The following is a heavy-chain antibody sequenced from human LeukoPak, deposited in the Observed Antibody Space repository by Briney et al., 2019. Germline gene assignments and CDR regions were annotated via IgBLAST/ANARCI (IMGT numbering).Heavy chain of an antibody. CDR1: GYTFTSYY. Sequence: ASVKVSCKASGYTFTSYYMHWVRQAPGQGLEWMGIINPSGGSTSYAQKFQGRVTMTRDTSTSTVYMELSSLRSEDTAVYYCARDRRYYDILTGYRGYYYYGMDVWAKGPRSPSPQ. J-gene: IGHJ6*04. CDR2: INPSGGST. CDR3: ARDRRYYDILTGYRGYYYYGMDV. V-gene: IGHV1-46*01. D-gene: IGHD3-9*01.